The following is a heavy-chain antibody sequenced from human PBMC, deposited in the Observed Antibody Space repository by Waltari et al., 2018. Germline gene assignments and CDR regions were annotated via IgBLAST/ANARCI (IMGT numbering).Heavy chain of an antibody. D-gene: IGHD6-19*01. Sequence: QLQLQESGPGLVKPSETLSLTCTVSGGSISSSSYYWGWIRQPPGKGMEWIGRIYYSGSTYYNPSLKSRVTISVDTSKNQVSLKLSSVTAADTAVYYWARHVAAGAGGWFDPWGQGTLVTVSS. CDR1: GGSISSSSYY. CDR2: IYYSGST. V-gene: IGHV4-39*01. J-gene: IGHJ5*02. CDR3: ARHVAAGAGGWFDP.